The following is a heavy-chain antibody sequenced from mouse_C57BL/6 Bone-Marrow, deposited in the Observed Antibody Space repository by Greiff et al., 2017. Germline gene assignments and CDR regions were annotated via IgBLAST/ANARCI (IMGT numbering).Heavy chain of an antibody. J-gene: IGHJ4*01. CDR1: GYTFTSYW. V-gene: IGHV1-69*01. D-gene: IGHD1-1*01. Sequence: VQRVESGAELVMPGASVKLSCKASGYTFTSYWMHWVKQRPGQGLEWIGEIDPSDSYTNYNQKFKGKSTLTVDKSSSTAYMQLSSLTSEDSAVYYCARSFYYYGSSCAMDYWGQGTSVTVSS. CDR3: ARSFYYYGSSCAMDY. CDR2: IDPSDSYT.